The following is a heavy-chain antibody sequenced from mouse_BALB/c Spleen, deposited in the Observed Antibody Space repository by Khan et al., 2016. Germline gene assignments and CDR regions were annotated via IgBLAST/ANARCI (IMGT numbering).Heavy chain of an antibody. Sequence: EVKLEESGGGLVKPGGSMKLSCVASGFTFSNYWMNWVRQSPEKGLEWVAEISLKSDDYATHYAESVKGRFTISRADSKIRVYRQMNNLRAEDTGIYFGWILLWGQGTTLTVSS. J-gene: IGHJ2*01. CDR2: ISLKSDDYAT. CDR3: WILL. CDR1: GFTFSNYW. V-gene: IGHV6-6*02.